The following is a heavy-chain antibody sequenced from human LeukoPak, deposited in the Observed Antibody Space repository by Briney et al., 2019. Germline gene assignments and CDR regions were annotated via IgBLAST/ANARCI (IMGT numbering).Heavy chain of an antibody. Sequence: GGSLRRSCAASGFTFSSYEMNLVRQAPGKWRQGVSYISSSGSTIYYADSVNGRFTISRDNAKNPMYLKMNSLSAEDTAGYYCARDFGELFRNYGMDVWGQGTTVTVSS. CDR3: ARDFGELFRNYGMDV. V-gene: IGHV3-48*03. CDR2: ISSSGSTI. CDR1: GFTFSSYE. J-gene: IGHJ6*02. D-gene: IGHD3-10*01.